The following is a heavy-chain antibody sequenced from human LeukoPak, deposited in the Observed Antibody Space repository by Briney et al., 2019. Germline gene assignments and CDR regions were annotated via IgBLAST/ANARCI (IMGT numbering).Heavy chain of an antibody. CDR1: GFTFSSYS. CDR2: ISSSSSTI. J-gene: IGHJ4*02. Sequence: GGSLRLSCAASGFTFSSYSMNWVRQAPGKGLEWVSYISSSSSTIYYADSVKGRFTISRDNAKNSLYLQMNSLRAEDTAVYYCTTPLTYYDFWSGSHYFDYWGQGTLVTVSS. CDR3: TTPLTYYDFWSGSHYFDY. D-gene: IGHD3-3*01. V-gene: IGHV3-48*01.